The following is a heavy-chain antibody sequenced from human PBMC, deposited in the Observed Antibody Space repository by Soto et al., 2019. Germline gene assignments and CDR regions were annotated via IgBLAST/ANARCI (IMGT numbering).Heavy chain of an antibody. CDR2: ISAYNGNT. Sequence: ASVKVSCKASCYTFTSYGISWVRQAPGQGLEWMGWISAYNGNTNYAQKLQGRVTMTTDTSTSTAYMELRSLRSDDTAVYYCARDSAMNVLYYYDFWSGYYPAPFVDYWGQGTLVTVSS. CDR3: ARDSAMNVLYYYDFWSGYYPAPFVDY. CDR1: CYTFTSYG. J-gene: IGHJ4*02. V-gene: IGHV1-18*01. D-gene: IGHD3-3*01.